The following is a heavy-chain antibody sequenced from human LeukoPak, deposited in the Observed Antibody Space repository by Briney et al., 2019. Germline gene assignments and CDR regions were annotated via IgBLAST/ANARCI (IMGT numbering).Heavy chain of an antibody. CDR2: IKQDGSEK. CDR3: ARVRIQLWLGPIDAFDI. CDR1: GFTFSSYW. V-gene: IGHV3-7*01. J-gene: IGHJ3*02. Sequence: GGSLRLSCAASGFTFSSYWMSWVRQAPGKGLEWVANIKQDGSEKYYVDSVKGRFTISRDNAKNSLYLQMNSLRAEDTAVYYCARVRIQLWLGPIDAFDIWGQGTMVTVSS. D-gene: IGHD5-18*01.